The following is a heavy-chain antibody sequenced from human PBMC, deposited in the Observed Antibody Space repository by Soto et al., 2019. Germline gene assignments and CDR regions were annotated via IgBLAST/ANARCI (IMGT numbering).Heavy chain of an antibody. D-gene: IGHD2-2*01. J-gene: IGHJ6*02. CDR2: ISYDGSNK. CDR1: GFTFSSYG. V-gene: IGHV3-30*18. Sequence: ESGGGVVQPGRSLRLSCAASGFTFSSYGMHWVRQAPGKGLEWVAVISYDGSNKYYADSVKGRFTISRDNSKNTLYLQMNSLRAEDTAVYYCAKDYCSSTSCYYGMDVWGQGTTVTVSS. CDR3: AKDYCSSTSCYYGMDV.